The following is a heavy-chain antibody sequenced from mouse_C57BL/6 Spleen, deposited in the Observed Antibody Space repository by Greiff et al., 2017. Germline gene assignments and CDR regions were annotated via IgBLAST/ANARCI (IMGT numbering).Heavy chain of an antibody. J-gene: IGHJ3*01. Sequence: QVQLQQPGAELVMPGASVKLSCKASGYTFTSYWMHWVKQRPGQGLEWIGEIDPSDSYTNYNQKFKGKSTLTVDKSSSTAYMQLSSLTSEDSAVYYCARKSNNYSKAWFAYWGQGTLVTVSA. V-gene: IGHV1-69*01. CDR1: GYTFTSYW. CDR3: ARKSNNYSKAWFAY. D-gene: IGHD2-5*01. CDR2: IDPSDSYT.